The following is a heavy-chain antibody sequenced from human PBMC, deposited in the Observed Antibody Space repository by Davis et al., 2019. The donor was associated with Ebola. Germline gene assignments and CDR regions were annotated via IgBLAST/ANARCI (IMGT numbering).Heavy chain of an antibody. CDR3: ARFGSYTYFDY. V-gene: IGHV3-21*01. CDR1: GFTFSSNS. CDR2: ISSSSSYI. Sequence: GESLKISCAASGFTFSSNSMNWVRQAPGKGLEWVSFISSSSSYIYCADSVKGRFTISRDNAKNSLYLQMNSLRAEDTAVYYCARFGSYTYFDYWGQGTLVTVSS. J-gene: IGHJ4*02. D-gene: IGHD1-26*01.